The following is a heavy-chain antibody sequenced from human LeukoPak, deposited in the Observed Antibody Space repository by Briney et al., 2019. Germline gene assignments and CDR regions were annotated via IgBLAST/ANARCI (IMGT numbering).Heavy chain of an antibody. J-gene: IGHJ6*02. Sequence: GASVNVSCKPSVYTFTSYGISWVRQAPGQGLEWMGWISAYNGNTNYPQKLQGRVTMTTDTSTSTAYMELRSLRSDDTAVYYCARPYGSGSYYSQSYGMDVWGQGTTVTVSS. V-gene: IGHV1-18*01. D-gene: IGHD3-10*01. CDR3: ARPYGSGSYYSQSYGMDV. CDR2: ISAYNGNT. CDR1: VYTFTSYG.